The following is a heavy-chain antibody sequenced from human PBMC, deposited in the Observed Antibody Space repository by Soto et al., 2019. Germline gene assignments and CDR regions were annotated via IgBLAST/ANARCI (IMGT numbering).Heavy chain of an antibody. D-gene: IGHD6-13*01. CDR2: ISAYNGNT. CDR3: ARDEDYSSSWYTGSDAFDI. J-gene: IGHJ3*02. CDR1: GYTFTAYG. V-gene: IGHV1-18*01. Sequence: ASVKVSCKTSGYTFTAYGLAWLRQAPGQRLEWMGWISAYNGNTNYAQKLQGRVTMTTDTSTSTAYMELRSLRSDDTAVYYCARDEDYSSSWYTGSDAFDIWGQGTMVTVSS.